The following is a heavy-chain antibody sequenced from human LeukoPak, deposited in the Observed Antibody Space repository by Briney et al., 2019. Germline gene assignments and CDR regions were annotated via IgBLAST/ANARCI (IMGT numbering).Heavy chain of an antibody. V-gene: IGHV3-66*02. CDR2: IYSGDST. D-gene: IGHD2-15*01. CDR1: GFTVRSNS. Sequence: GGSLRLSCAASGFTVRSNSMSWVRQAPGKGLEWVSLIYSGDSTYYADSVKGRFTISRDNSKNMVYLQMSSLRLEDAAVYYCARGVALDYWGQGTLVTVSS. CDR3: ARGVALDY. J-gene: IGHJ4*02.